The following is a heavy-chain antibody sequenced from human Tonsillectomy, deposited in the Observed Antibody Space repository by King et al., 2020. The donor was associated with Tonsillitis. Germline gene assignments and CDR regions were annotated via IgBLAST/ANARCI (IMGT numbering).Heavy chain of an antibody. D-gene: IGHD3-10*01. CDR2: IYYTGST. Sequence: QLQESGPGLVKPSETLSLTCTVSGGSISSSSYYWGWIRQPPGKGLEWIGSIYYTGSTYYNPSLKSRVTISVDTSKNQFSLKLSSVTAADTAVYYCARRGGYYGSGSYLLGAFDIWGQGTMVTVSS. CDR1: GGSISSSSYY. V-gene: IGHV4-39*01. CDR3: ARRGGYYGSGSYLLGAFDI. J-gene: IGHJ3*02.